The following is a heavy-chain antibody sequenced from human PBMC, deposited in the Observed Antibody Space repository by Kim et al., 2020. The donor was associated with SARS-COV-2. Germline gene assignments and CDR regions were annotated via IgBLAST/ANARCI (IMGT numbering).Heavy chain of an antibody. CDR2: ISSSMSYI. CDR3: ARDYSSSLTNYYYYYGMDV. J-gene: IGHJ6*01. CDR1: GFTFSSYS. D-gene: IGHD6-13*01. Sequence: GGSLRLSCAASGFTFSSYSMNWVRQAPGKGLEWVSSISSSMSYIYFAVSVKGRFTISRDNAKNSLYLQMNILRAENTAVYYCARDYSSSLTNYYYYYGMDVWGLGASVTDSS. V-gene: IGHV3-21*01.